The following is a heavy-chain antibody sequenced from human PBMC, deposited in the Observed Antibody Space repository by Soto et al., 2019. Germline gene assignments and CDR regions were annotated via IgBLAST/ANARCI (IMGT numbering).Heavy chain of an antibody. V-gene: IGHV4-59*01. Sequence: PSETLSLTCTVSGGSISTYYWSWIRQPPGKGLEWIGYVYYSGSTNYNPSLQSRVTISLDTSKNQFSLNLGSVTAADTAVYYCARSYCSSTTCYPFFDYWGQGTPVTVSS. J-gene: IGHJ4*02. CDR3: ARSYCSSTTCYPFFDY. D-gene: IGHD2-2*01. CDR2: VYYSGST. CDR1: GGSISTYY.